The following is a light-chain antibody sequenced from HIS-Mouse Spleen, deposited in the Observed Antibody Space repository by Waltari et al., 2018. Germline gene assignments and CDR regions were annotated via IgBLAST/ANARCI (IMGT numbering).Light chain of an antibody. V-gene: IGLV3-25*03. Sequence: SYELTQPPSVSVSPGQTARITCPGDALPKQYAYWYQQKPGQAPVLVIYKDSVRPSGIPGRFSGSSSGTTVTLTISGVQAEDEADYYCQSADSSGTYVVFGGGTKLTVL. J-gene: IGLJ2*01. CDR3: QSADSSGTYVV. CDR2: KDS. CDR1: ALPKQY.